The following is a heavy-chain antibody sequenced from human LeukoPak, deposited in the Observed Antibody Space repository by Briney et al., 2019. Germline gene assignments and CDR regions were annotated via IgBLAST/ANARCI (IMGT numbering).Heavy chain of an antibody. Sequence: GGSLRLSCAASGFTFSSYWMSWVRQAPGKGLEWLANIKQDGGEKYYVDSVKGRFTIPRDNAKTSLYLQMTSLRAEDTAVYYCARDKYFDSTTYYPRFDYWGQGILVTVSS. J-gene: IGHJ4*02. CDR1: GFTFSSYW. CDR3: ARDKYFDSTTYYPRFDY. CDR2: IKQDGGEK. V-gene: IGHV3-7*04. D-gene: IGHD3-22*01.